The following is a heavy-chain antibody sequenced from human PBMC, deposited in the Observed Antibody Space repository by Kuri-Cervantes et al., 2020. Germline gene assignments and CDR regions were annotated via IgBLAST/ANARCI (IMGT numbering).Heavy chain of an antibody. CDR1: GGSISSGDYY. Sequence: LSLTCTVSGGSISSGDYYWSWVRQAPGRGLEWVSYISGSSSTIYYADSVKGRFTISRDNAKNSLYLQMNSLRDEDTAVYYCAKGEDTAMAQGHGMDVWGQGTTVTVSS. D-gene: IGHD5-18*01. J-gene: IGHJ6*02. CDR3: AKGEDTAMAQGHGMDV. CDR2: ISGSSSTI. V-gene: IGHV3-11*01.